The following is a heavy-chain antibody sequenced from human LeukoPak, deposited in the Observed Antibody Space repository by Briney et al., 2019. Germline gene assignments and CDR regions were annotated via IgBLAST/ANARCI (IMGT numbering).Heavy chain of an antibody. D-gene: IGHD2-15*01. CDR2: ISGSGGST. CDR1: GFTFSSYG. J-gene: IGHJ4*02. CDR3: ARGPSGYCSSSSCSFDY. Sequence: GGSLRLSCAASGFTFSSYGMSWVRQAPGKGLEWVSAISGSGGSTYYADSVKGRFTISRDNSKNTLYLQMNSLRAEDTAVYYCARGPSGYCSSSSCSFDYWGQGTLVTVSS. V-gene: IGHV3-23*01.